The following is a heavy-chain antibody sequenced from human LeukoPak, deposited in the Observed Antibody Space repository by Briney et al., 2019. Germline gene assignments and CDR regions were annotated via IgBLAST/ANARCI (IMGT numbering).Heavy chain of an antibody. CDR3: ARRGYDYAGWFDP. CDR1: GGTFSSYA. J-gene: IGHJ5*02. D-gene: IGHD5-12*01. CDR2: IIPIFGTA. Sequence: SVKVSCKASGGTFSSYAISWVRQAPGQGLEWMGEIIPIFGTANYAQKFQGRVTITADESTSTAYMELSSLRSEDTAVYYCARRGYDYAGWFDPWGQGTLVTVSS. V-gene: IGHV1-69*13.